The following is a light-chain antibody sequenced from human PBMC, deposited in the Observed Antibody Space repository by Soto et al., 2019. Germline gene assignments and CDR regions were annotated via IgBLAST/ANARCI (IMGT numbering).Light chain of an antibody. CDR1: QSVSSSY. Sequence: EIVLTQSPGTLSLSPGERATLSCRASQSVSSSYLAWYQQTPGQAPRLLIYGASSRATGIPDRFSGSGSGTDFTFTSSRLEPEDFAVYYCQQYGSSPPITFGQGTRLEI. J-gene: IGKJ5*01. CDR2: GAS. CDR3: QQYGSSPPIT. V-gene: IGKV3-20*01.